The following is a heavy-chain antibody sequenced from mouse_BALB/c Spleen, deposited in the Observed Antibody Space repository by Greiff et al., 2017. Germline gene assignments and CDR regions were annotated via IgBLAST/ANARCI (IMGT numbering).Heavy chain of an antibody. Sequence: EVKLQESGPGLVKPSQSLSLTCTVTGYSITSDYAWNWIRQFPGNKLEWMGYISYSGSTSYNPSLKSRISITRDTSKNQFFLQLNSVTTEDTATYYCARVYYRYDDAMDYWGQGTSVTVSS. J-gene: IGHJ4*01. CDR3: ARVYYRYDDAMDY. D-gene: IGHD2-14*01. CDR1: GYSITSDYA. V-gene: IGHV3-2*02. CDR2: ISYSGST.